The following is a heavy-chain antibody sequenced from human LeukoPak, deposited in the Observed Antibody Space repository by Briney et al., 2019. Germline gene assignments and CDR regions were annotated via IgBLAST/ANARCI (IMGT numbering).Heavy chain of an antibody. Sequence: GASLRLSCEASGFTFSSYVMAWVRQAPEKGLEWVAGITGSSDITDYADSVKGRFTISRDNSKNTLYLQMNSLMAVDTAIYYCAKKIPGTYPFDYWGWGTLVTVSS. CDR3: AKKIPGTYPFDY. D-gene: IGHD1-26*01. CDR2: ITGSSDIT. J-gene: IGHJ4*02. V-gene: IGHV3-23*01. CDR1: GFTFSSYV.